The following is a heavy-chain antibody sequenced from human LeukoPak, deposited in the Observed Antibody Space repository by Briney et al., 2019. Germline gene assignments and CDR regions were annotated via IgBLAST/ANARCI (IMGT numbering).Heavy chain of an antibody. Sequence: PSETLSLTCTVSGGSISSYYWGWIRQPPGKGLEWIGYIYYSGNTNYNPSLKSRVTISVDTSKNQFSLKLSSVTAADTAVYYCARGYYDVLTNYPKNFDQWGQGTLVTVSS. CDR2: IYYSGNT. J-gene: IGHJ4*02. D-gene: IGHD3-9*01. V-gene: IGHV4-59*08. CDR1: GGSISSYY. CDR3: ARGYYDVLTNYPKNFDQ.